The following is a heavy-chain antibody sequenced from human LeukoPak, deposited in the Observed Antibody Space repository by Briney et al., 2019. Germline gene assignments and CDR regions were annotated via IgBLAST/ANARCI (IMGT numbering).Heavy chain of an antibody. V-gene: IGHV6-1*01. J-gene: IGHJ4*02. D-gene: IGHD6-13*01. Sequence: SQTLSLTCAISGDSVSSNSAAWNWLRQSPSRGLEWLGRTYYRSKWYNDYAVSVKSRITINPDTSKNQFSLQLNSVTPEDTAVYYCARGLTDSSSWTGLTWYDYWGQGTLVTVSS. CDR2: TYYRSKWYN. CDR3: ARGLTDSSSWTGLTWYDY. CDR1: GDSVSSNSAA.